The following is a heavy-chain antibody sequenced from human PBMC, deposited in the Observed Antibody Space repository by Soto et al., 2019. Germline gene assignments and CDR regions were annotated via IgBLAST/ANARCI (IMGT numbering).Heavy chain of an antibody. D-gene: IGHD6-19*01. CDR1: GADINTYS. Sequence: SETLSLTCSVSGADINTYSWTWIRQPAGKGLEWIGRIYTSASINYNPSLRGRVTLSVDTSTNQASLKLASVTAADTAVYYCARDREAGYNFYYGMDVWGHGTTVTVSS. CDR2: IYTSASI. V-gene: IGHV4-4*07. J-gene: IGHJ6*02. CDR3: ARDREAGYNFYYGMDV.